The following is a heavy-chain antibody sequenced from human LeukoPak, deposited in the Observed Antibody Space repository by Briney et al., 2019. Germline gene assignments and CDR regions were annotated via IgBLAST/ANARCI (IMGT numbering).Heavy chain of an antibody. CDR2: IYYTGST. V-gene: IGHV4-59*01. Sequence: SETLSLTCTVSGGSISSYYWSWIRQPPGKGLEWIGYIYYTGSTNYNPSLKSRVTISVDTSKKQFSLKLSSVTAADTAVYYCAGAALRVGATSFDYWGQGTLVTVSS. CDR1: GGSISSYY. J-gene: IGHJ4*02. CDR3: AGAALRVGATSFDY. D-gene: IGHD1-26*01.